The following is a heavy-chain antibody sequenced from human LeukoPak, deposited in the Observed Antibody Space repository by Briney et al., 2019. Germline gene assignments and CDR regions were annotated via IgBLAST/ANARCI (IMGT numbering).Heavy chain of an antibody. J-gene: IGHJ4*02. V-gene: IGHV4-34*01. CDR3: ASREDGDYSRY. CDR2: INHSGST. Sequence: PSETLSLTCAVYGGSFSGYYWSWIRQPPGKGLEWIGEINHSGSTNYNPSLKSRVTISVDTSKNQFSLKLSSVTAADTAVYYCASREDGDYSRYWGQGTLVTVSS. D-gene: IGHD4-17*01. CDR1: GGSFSGYY.